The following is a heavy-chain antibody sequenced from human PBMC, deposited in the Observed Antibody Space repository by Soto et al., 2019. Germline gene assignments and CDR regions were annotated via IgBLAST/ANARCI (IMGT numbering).Heavy chain of an antibody. D-gene: IGHD3-9*01. J-gene: IGHJ4*01. V-gene: IGHV4-39*01. CDR3: ARHTGYYDILTGTSDY. Sequence: PSETLSLTCTVSGGSISSSSYYWGWIRQPPGKGLEWIGSIYYSGSTYYNPSLKSRVTISVDTSKNQFSLKLSSVTAADTAVYYCARHTGYYDILTGTSDYWGQEPWSPSPQ. CDR1: GGSISSSSYY. CDR2: IYYSGST.